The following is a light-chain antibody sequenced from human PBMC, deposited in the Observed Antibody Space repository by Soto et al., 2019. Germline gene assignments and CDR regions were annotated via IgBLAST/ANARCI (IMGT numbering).Light chain of an antibody. CDR3: QQSYSTPRT. J-gene: IGKJ1*01. CDR1: QSISNY. CDR2: AAS. Sequence: DIQMTQSPSSLSVSVGDRVTITCRASQSISNYLNWYQQKPGKAPKLLIYAASTLQSGVPSRFSGSGSGTDFTHTVSSLQPEDFATYYCQQSYSTPRTFGQGTKVEIK. V-gene: IGKV1-39*01.